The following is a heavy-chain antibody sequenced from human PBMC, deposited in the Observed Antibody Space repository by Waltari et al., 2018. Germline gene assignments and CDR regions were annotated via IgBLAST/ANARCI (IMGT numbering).Heavy chain of an antibody. V-gene: IGHV4-31*03. D-gene: IGHD2-2*01. CDR2: IYYSGST. CDR3: ARGTVIPAAPTLDYYYYYYMDV. J-gene: IGHJ6*03. CDR1: GGSISSGGYY. Sequence: QVQLQESGPGLVKPSQTLSLTCTVSGGSISSGGYYWRWIRQHPGKGLEWIGYIYYSGSTYYNPSLKSRVTISVDTSKNQFSLKLSSVTAADTAVYYCARGTVIPAAPTLDYYYYYYMDVWGKGTTVTVSS.